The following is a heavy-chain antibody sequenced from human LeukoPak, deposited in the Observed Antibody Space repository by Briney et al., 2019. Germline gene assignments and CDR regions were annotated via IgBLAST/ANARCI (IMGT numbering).Heavy chain of an antibody. J-gene: IGHJ4*02. D-gene: IGHD2-15*01. Sequence: GGSLRLSCAASGFAFSSSAMHWVRQSPGKGLEWLAILSFDGSQMYYADSMKGRFTLSRDNSKNTLYLQMNSLRAEDTAVYYCARDPPGYCSGGSCYSPGYWGQGTLVTVSS. CDR3: ARDPPGYCSGGSCYSPGY. V-gene: IGHV3-30*03. CDR1: GFAFSSSA. CDR2: LSFDGSQM.